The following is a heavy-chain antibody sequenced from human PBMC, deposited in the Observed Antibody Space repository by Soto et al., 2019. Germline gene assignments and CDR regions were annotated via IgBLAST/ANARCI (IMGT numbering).Heavy chain of an antibody. V-gene: IGHV3-23*01. D-gene: IGHD5-12*01. Sequence: EVQLLESGGGSVQPGGSLRLSCAASEFTFSHYAMSWVRQASGKGLEWVSGVSGSGGSTYYADSVKGRFTISRDNSKNTLYLQMNSLRAEDTAVYYCAKGGRDGYNYVYYFGYWGQGTLVTVSS. CDR1: EFTFSHYA. J-gene: IGHJ4*02. CDR2: VSGSGGST. CDR3: AKGGRDGYNYVYYFGY.